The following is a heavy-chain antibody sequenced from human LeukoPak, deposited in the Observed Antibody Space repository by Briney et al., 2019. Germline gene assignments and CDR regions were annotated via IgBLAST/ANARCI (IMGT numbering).Heavy chain of an antibody. J-gene: IGHJ4*02. CDR1: GFTFSDYY. D-gene: IGHD6-25*01. Sequence: PGGSLRLSCAASGFTFSDYYMSWIRQAPGKGLEWVSYISSSGSTIYYADSVKGRFTISRDTSKNTLYLQMNSLRVEDTAVYYCAKDRGSAYFDYWGQGTLVTVSS. CDR2: ISSSGSTI. V-gene: IGHV3-11*04. CDR3: AKDRGSAYFDY.